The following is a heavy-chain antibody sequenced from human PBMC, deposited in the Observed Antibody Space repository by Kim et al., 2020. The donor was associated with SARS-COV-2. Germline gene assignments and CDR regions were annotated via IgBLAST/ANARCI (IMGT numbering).Heavy chain of an antibody. Sequence: ASVKVSCKASGYTFYTYTMHWVRQAPGQRLEWMGCIDGGNGNTQYSQKFQGRVTFTRDTSATTAYMKVNSLRSEDTAVSFCAREFRKDLSMAPMYDYWGQRTRVTVAA. J-gene: IGHJ4*02. D-gene: IGHD3-16*02. CDR1: GYTFYTYT. V-gene: IGHV1-3*01. CDR3: AREFRKDLSMAPMYDY. CDR2: IDGGNGNT.